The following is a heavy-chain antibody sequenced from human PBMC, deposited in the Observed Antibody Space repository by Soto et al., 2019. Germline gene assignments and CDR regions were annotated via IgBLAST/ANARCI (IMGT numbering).Heavy chain of an antibody. CDR1: GYTFTSYG. CDR3: ARDPTSRGAFDI. Sequence: ASVKVSCKASGYTFTSYGISWVRQAPGQGLEWMGWISAYNGNINYAQKLQGRVTMTTDTSTSTAYMELRSLRSDDTAVYYCARDPTSRGAFDIWGQGTMVTVSS. J-gene: IGHJ3*02. CDR2: ISAYNGNI. V-gene: IGHV1-18*01. D-gene: IGHD1-26*01.